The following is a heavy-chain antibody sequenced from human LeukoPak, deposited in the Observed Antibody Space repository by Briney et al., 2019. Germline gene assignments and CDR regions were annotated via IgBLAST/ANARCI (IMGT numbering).Heavy chain of an antibody. J-gene: IGHJ6*02. CDR1: GVSMDDDY. CDR2: VYYTGTT. D-gene: IGHD3-22*01. V-gene: IGHV4-59*12. CDR3: ATSGPDGGRWLNYGINL. Sequence: SETLSLTCSVSGVSMDDDYWSRIRQSPGKGLEWIGYVYYTGTTNYNPSLQSRVTISIDSSKSQFSLSLRSVTAADTAVYYCATSGPDGGRWLNYGINLWGPGTAVTVSS.